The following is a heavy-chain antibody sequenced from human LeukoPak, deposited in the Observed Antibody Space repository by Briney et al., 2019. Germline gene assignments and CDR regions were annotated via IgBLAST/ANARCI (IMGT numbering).Heavy chain of an antibody. Sequence: GRSLRLSCAASGFTFSSYAMHWVRQAPGKGLEWVAVISYDGSNKYYADSVKGRFTISRDNSKNTLYLQMNSLRAEDTAVYYCAILGTQGLRAFDIWGQGTMVTVS. CDR3: AILGTQGLRAFDI. CDR1: GFTFSSYA. V-gene: IGHV3-30*04. D-gene: IGHD1-26*01. J-gene: IGHJ3*02. CDR2: ISYDGSNK.